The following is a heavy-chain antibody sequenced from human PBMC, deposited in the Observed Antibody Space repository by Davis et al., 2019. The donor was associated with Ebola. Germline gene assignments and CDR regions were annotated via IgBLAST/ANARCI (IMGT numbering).Heavy chain of an antibody. D-gene: IGHD1-1*01. CDR2: IKQDGIEK. V-gene: IGHV3-7*01. Sequence: GGSLRLSCAASGFTFSSYSMNWVRQAPGKGLEWVANIKQDGIEKYYVDSVKGRFTISRDNAKNSLYLQMNSLRAEDTAVYYCARDFVDWNFYGMDVWGQGTTVTVSS. CDR1: GFTFSSYS. J-gene: IGHJ6*02. CDR3: ARDFVDWNFYGMDV.